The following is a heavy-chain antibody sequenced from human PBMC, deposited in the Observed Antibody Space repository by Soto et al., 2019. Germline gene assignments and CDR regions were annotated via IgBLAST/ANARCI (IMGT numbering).Heavy chain of an antibody. CDR1: GGSFSGYY. Sequence: QVQLQQWGAGLLKPSETLSLTCAVYGGSFSGYYWSWIRQPPGKGLEWIGEINHSGSTNYNPSLKSRVTVAVDTSKNKFSLKLSSVTAADTAVYYCAREKGKWLPPRYYYYYGMDVWGQGTTVTVSS. CDR3: AREKGKWLPPRYYYYYGMDV. J-gene: IGHJ6*02. CDR2: INHSGST. V-gene: IGHV4-34*01. D-gene: IGHD6-19*01.